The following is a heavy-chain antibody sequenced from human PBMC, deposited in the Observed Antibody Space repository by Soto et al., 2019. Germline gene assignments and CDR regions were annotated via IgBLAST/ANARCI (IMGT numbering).Heavy chain of an antibody. CDR1: NGSISGFY. J-gene: IGHJ4*02. Sequence: QVQLQESGPGLVKPSETLSLTCSVSNGSISGFYWTWIRQPPGRILEWIGYIHYSGRTDYNPSLTSRATMSVDTSKNQFSLNIKSITAADTDFYDCVRVGVGIGNHFDSWGRGTLVTVSS. CDR3: VRVGVGIGNHFDS. CDR2: IHYSGRT. V-gene: IGHV4-59*12. D-gene: IGHD1-26*01.